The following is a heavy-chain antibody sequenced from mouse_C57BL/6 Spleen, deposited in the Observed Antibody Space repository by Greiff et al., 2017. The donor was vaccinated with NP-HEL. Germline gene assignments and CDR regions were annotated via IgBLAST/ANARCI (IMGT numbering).Heavy chain of an antibody. Sequence: VQLKQSGAELVRPGASVKLSCKASGYTFTDYYINWVKQRPGQGLEWIARIYPGSGNTYYNEKFKGKATLTAEKSSSTAYMQLSSLTSEDSAVYCWARGTVVDYFDYWGQGTTLTVAS. CDR3: ARGTVVDYFDY. J-gene: IGHJ2*01. V-gene: IGHV1-76*01. D-gene: IGHD1-1*01. CDR2: IYPGSGNT. CDR1: GYTFTDYY.